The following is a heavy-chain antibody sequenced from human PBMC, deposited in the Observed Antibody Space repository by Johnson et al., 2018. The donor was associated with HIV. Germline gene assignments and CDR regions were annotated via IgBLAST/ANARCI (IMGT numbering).Heavy chain of an antibody. CDR2: ISSSGSTI. V-gene: IGHV3-11*01. Sequence: QVQLVESGGGLVKPGGSLRLSCAASGFTFSDYYMSWIRQAPGKGLEWVSYISSSGSTIYYADSVKGRFTSSRDNSKNSLYLQMNSLRAEDTALYYCAERSPILRAFDIWGQGTMVTVSS. CDR1: GFTFSDYY. J-gene: IGHJ3*02. CDR3: AERSPILRAFDI.